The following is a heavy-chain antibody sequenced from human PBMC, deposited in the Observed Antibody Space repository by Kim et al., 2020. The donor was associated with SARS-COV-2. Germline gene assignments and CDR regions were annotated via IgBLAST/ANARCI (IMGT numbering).Heavy chain of an antibody. Sequence: HSGSTNNNPSLKSRVTISVVTSKDQFALKLSSVTAADTAVYYCARAYGSGWGQGTLVTVSS. CDR3: ARAYGSG. CDR2: HSGST. J-gene: IGHJ4*02. V-gene: IGHV4-34*01. D-gene: IGHD3-10*01.